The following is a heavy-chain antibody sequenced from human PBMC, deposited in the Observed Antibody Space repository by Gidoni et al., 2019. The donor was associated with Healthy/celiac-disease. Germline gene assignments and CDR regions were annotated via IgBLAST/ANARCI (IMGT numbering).Heavy chain of an antibody. CDR3: ARQTAYYDFWSGYAFDY. J-gene: IGHJ4*02. D-gene: IGHD3-3*01. Sequence: QVQLQESGPGLVKPSQTLSLTCTVSGRPISRGGYYWSGVRQPPGKGLEWIGYIDYSGSTYYNPSLKSRVTISVDTSKNQFSLKLSSVTAADTAVYYCARQTAYYDFWSGYAFDYWGQGTLVTVSS. CDR2: IDYSGST. CDR1: GRPISRGGYY. V-gene: IGHV4-31*03.